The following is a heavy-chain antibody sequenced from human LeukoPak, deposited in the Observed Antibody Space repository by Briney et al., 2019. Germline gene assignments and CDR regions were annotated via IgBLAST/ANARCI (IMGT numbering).Heavy chain of an antibody. V-gene: IGHV4-59*08. D-gene: IGHD6-19*01. CDR3: TGTKRWLHFDN. CDR2: IYYSGST. Sequence: SETLSLTCTVSGGSITNYYWSWIRQPLRKGLEWLAYIYYSGSTNYNPSLKSRVTISMDTSKNQISLGLTSVTAADTAVYYCTGTKRWLHFDNWGQGTLVTVSS. CDR1: GGSITNYY. J-gene: IGHJ4*02.